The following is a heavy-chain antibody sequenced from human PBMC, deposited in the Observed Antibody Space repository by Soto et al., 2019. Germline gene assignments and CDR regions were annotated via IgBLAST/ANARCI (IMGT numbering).Heavy chain of an antibody. Sequence: LRLSCAASGFIFSSYSMNWVRQAPGKGLEWVSYISGGTIYYADSVKGRFTISRDNAKNSLYLQMNSLRAEDTAVYFCARDFDYSFDYWGQGNLVTVS. CDR3: ARDFDYSFDY. CDR2: ISGGTI. CDR1: GFIFSSYS. D-gene: IGHD5-12*01. V-gene: IGHV3-48*01. J-gene: IGHJ4*02.